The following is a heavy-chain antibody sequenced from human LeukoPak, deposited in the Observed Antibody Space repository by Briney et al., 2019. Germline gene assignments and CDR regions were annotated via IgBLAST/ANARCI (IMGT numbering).Heavy chain of an antibody. CDR3: ARDGGSGWDR. V-gene: IGHV3-33*01. CDR1: GFTFSSYG. Sequence: GRSLRLSCAASGFTFSSYGMHWVRQAPGKGLEWVAVIWYDGSNKYHADSVKGRFTSSRDKSKNTLYLQMNSLRAEDTAVYYCARDGGSGWDRWGQGTLVTVSS. CDR2: IWYDGSNK. J-gene: IGHJ4*02. D-gene: IGHD6-19*01.